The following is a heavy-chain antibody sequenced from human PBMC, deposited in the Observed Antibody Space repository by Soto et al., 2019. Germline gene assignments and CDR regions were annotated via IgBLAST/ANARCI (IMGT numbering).Heavy chain of an antibody. CDR2: ISGSGGST. V-gene: IGHV3-23*01. J-gene: IGHJ4*02. Sequence: GRSLRLSCAASGFTFSSYAMSWVRQAPGKGLEWVSAISGSGGSTYYADSVKGRFTISRDNSKNTLYLQMNSLRAEDTAVYYCAKTRDSSSWEYYFDYWGQGTLVTVSS. CDR3: AKTRDSSSWEYYFDY. D-gene: IGHD6-13*01. CDR1: GFTFSSYA.